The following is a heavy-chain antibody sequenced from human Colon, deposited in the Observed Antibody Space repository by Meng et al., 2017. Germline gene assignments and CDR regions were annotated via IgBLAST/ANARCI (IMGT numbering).Heavy chain of an antibody. CDR2: IYYSGST. CDR3: ARDRKHYGERGWFDP. Sequence: VPLYESGHGLVQPSQTLSLTCTVSGGSISSGDYYWSWIRQPPGKGLVWIGYIYYSGSTYSNASLKSRVTISIDRSKNQFSLKLSSVTAADTAVYYCARDRKHYGERGWFDPWGQGTLVTVSS. J-gene: IGHJ5*02. D-gene: IGHD4-17*01. V-gene: IGHV4-30-4*01. CDR1: GGSISSGDYY.